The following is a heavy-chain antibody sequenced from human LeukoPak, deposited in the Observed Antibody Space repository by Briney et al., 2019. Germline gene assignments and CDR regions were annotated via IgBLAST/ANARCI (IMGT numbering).Heavy chain of an antibody. Sequence: ASVKVSCKASGYTFTNYGMNWVRQAPGQGLEWMGWINTNTGNPTYAQGFTGRFVFSLDTSVSTAYLQISSLKADDTAVNYCAKAGLYQQVYYMDVWGKGTTVTVSS. V-gene: IGHV7-4-1*02. CDR2: INTNTGNP. D-gene: IGHD6-13*01. CDR3: AKAGLYQQVYYMDV. CDR1: GYTFTNYG. J-gene: IGHJ6*03.